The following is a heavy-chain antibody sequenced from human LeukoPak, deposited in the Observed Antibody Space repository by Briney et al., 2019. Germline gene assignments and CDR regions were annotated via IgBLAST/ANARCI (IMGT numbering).Heavy chain of an antibody. CDR3: ARDPAVGGSRLTPDAFDI. V-gene: IGHV4-4*07. Sequence: PSETLSLTCTASGGSISSYYWSWIRQPAGKGLEWIGRIYTSGSTNYNPSLKSRVTMSVDTSKNQFSLKLSSVTAADTAVYYCARDPAVGGSRLTPDAFDIWGQGTMVTVSS. CDR2: IYTSGST. D-gene: IGHD3-16*01. J-gene: IGHJ3*02. CDR1: GGSISSYY.